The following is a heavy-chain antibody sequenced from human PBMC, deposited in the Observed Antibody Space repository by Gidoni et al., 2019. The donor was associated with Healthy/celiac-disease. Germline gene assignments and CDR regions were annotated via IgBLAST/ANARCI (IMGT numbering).Heavy chain of an antibody. CDR3: ARAGGWYGEGFDY. Sequence: QVQLQESGPGLVKPSETLSLTCTVSGGSISSYYWSWIRQPPGKGLEWIGYIYYSGSTNYNPSLKSRVTISVDTSKNQFSLKLSSVTAADTAVYYCARAGGWYGEGFDYWGQGTLVTVSS. J-gene: IGHJ4*02. CDR2: IYYSGST. D-gene: IGHD6-19*01. V-gene: IGHV4-59*08. CDR1: GGSISSYY.